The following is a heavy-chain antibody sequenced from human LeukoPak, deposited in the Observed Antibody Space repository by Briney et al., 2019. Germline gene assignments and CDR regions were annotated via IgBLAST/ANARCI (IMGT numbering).Heavy chain of an antibody. J-gene: IGHJ6*03. CDR1: GYTFTSYY. D-gene: IGHD2/OR15-2a*01. Sequence: ASVKVSCKASGYTFTSYYMHWVRQAPGEGLEWMGIINPSGGSTSYAQKFQGRVTITADESTKTSYMELSSLRSEDTAVYYCGTQYVRSHYYYYMDVWGKGTTVTISS. CDR2: INPSGGST. V-gene: IGHV1-46*01. CDR3: GTQYVRSHYYYYMDV.